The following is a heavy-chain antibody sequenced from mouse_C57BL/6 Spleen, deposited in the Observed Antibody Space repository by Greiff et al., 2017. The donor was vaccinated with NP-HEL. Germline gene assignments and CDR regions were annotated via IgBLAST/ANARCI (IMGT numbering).Heavy chain of an antibody. J-gene: IGHJ1*03. V-gene: IGHV14-1*01. CDR3: TTEYYGSKGYWYFDV. CDR1: GFNIKDYY. D-gene: IGHD1-1*01. Sequence: EVQLQQSGAELVRPGASVKLSCTASGFNIKDYYMHWVKQRPEQGLEWIGRIDPEDGDTEYAPKFQGKATMTADTSSNTAYLQLSSLTSEDTAVYYCTTEYYGSKGYWYFDVWGTGTTVTVSS. CDR2: IDPEDGDT.